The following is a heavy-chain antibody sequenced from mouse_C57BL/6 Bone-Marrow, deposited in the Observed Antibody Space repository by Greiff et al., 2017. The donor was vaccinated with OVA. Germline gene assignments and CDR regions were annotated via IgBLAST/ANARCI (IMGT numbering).Heavy chain of an antibody. J-gene: IGHJ2*01. CDR1: GYSITSGYY. D-gene: IGHD2-5*01. Sequence: DVQLVESGPGLVKPSQSLSLTCSVTGYSITSGYYWNWIRQFPGNKLEWMGYISYDGSNNYNPSLKNRISITRDTSKNQFFLKLNSVTTEDTATYYCARGNYSNYLFYYFDYWGQGTTLTVSS. CDR2: ISYDGSN. CDR3: ARGNYSNYLFYYFDY. V-gene: IGHV3-6*01.